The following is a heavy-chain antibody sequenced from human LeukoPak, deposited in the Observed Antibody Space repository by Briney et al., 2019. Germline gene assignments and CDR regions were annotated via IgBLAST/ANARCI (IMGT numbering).Heavy chain of an antibody. J-gene: IGHJ3*02. CDR2: IRPSGDNT. Sequence: GGALRLSCAASGFTFSSYDMTWGRQAPGRGLEWGSSIRPSGDNTYYGDSVKGRFTVSRDNSKNTVYLEMNNMRVDDTAVYYCARDKNYYGSGMPFDIWGQGTMVTVSS. D-gene: IGHD3-10*01. CDR3: ARDKNYYGSGMPFDI. V-gene: IGHV3-23*01. CDR1: GFTFSSYD.